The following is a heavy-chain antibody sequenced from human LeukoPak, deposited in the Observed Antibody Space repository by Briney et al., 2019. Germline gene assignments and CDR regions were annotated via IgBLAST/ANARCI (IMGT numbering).Heavy chain of an antibody. V-gene: IGHV3-66*01. CDR2: IYSGGST. J-gene: IGHJ3*02. Sequence: PGGSLRLSCAASGFTVSSSYMSWVRQAPGKGLEWVSIIYSGGSTFYADSVKGRFTISRDNSKNTLYLQMNSLRAEDTAMYYCATQWDGGAGAFDTWGQGTMVTVSS. D-gene: IGHD1-26*01. CDR1: GFTVSSSY. CDR3: ATQWDGGAGAFDT.